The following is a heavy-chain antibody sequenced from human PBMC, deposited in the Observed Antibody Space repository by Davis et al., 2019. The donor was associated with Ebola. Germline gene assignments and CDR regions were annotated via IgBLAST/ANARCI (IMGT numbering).Heavy chain of an antibody. CDR2: IKQDGSEK. CDR3: YSSDGY. D-gene: IGHD6-19*01. V-gene: IGHV3-7*01. CDR1: GFTFSSYW. Sequence: GGSLRLSCAASGFTFSSYWMSWVRQAPGKGLEWVANIKQDGSEKYYLDSVKGRFTISRDNAKTSLDLQMNSLSAEDTAVYYCYSSDGYWGQGTLVTVSS. J-gene: IGHJ4*02.